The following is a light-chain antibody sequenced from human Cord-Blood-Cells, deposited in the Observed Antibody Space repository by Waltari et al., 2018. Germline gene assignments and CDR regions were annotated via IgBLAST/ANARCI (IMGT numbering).Light chain of an antibody. J-gene: IGLJ3*02. V-gene: IGLV1-40*01. CDR3: QSYDSSLSGSV. Sequence: QSVLTQPPSVSGAPGQRVTISCTGSSSNIGAGYDVHWYQQLPGTAPKRLIYGNSKRPAGVPDRFSGSKSVTSASRAITGLQAEDEADYYCQSYDSSLSGSVFGGGTKLTVL. CDR1: SSNIGAGYD. CDR2: GNS.